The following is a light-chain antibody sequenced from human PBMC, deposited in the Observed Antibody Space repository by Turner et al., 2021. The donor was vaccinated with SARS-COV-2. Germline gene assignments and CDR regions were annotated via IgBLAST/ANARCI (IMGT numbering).Light chain of an antibody. CDR1: QTIYTY. Sequence: DIQMTQSPSSLSASVGDTVTITCRASQTIYTYLHWYQQKAGKAPKLLIHAASNLQSGVPSRFSGSGSGTDFTLTISSLQPEDFATYFCQQSASNPNTFGQGTKLEIK. V-gene: IGKV1-39*01. CDR2: AAS. J-gene: IGKJ2*01. CDR3: QQSASNPNT.